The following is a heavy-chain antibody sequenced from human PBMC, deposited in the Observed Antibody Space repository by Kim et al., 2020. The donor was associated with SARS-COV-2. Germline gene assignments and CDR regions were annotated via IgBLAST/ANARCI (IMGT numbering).Heavy chain of an antibody. CDR2: ISDGGAKT. J-gene: IGHJ4*02. V-gene: IGHV3-23*01. CDR3: EASDY. CDR1: GFSFGRYA. Sequence: GGSLRLSCEASGFSFGRYAMSWARQAPGKGLEWVSTISDGGAKTHYADSVKGRFTISRDNSISTLFLHMSSLRAGDTAIYYCEASDYWGQGSLVTVSS.